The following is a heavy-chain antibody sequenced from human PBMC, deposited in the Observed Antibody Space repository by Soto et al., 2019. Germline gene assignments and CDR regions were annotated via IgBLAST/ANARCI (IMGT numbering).Heavy chain of an antibody. CDR1: GGSFSGYY. V-gene: IGHV4-34*01. D-gene: IGHD5-18*01. J-gene: IGHJ5*02. Sequence: SETLSLTCAVYGGSFSGYYWSWIRQPPGKGLECIGEINHSGSTTYNPSLKSRVTISVDTSKNQFSLTLSSVTAADPAVYYCARDGPAGGLLTGGYSSRVLILFYPWGQGTLVTVSS. CDR3: ARDGPAGGLLTGGYSSRVLILFYP. CDR2: INHSGST.